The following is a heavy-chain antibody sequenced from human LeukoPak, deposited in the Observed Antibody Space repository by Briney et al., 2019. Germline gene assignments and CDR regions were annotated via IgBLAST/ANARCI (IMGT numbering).Heavy chain of an antibody. Sequence: GGSLRLSCAASGFTFSSYAMSWVRQAPGKGLEWVSAISGSGGSTYYADSVKGRYTISRDNAKNTLYLQMNSLRVEDTAVYYCARVYDYGFDWGQGTLVTASS. D-gene: IGHD4/OR15-4a*01. J-gene: IGHJ4*02. CDR1: GFTFSSYA. V-gene: IGHV3-23*01. CDR3: ARVYDYGFD. CDR2: ISGSGGST.